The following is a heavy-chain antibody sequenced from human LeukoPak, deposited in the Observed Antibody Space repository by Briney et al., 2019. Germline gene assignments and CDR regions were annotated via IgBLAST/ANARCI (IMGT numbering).Heavy chain of an antibody. CDR3: ARSIAARRGWFDP. J-gene: IGHJ5*02. CDR1: GFTFSSYA. V-gene: IGHV3-64*01. D-gene: IGHD6-6*01. Sequence: GGSLRLSCAASGFTFSSYAMHWVRQAPGKGLEYVSAISSNGGSTYYANSVKGRFTISRDNSKNTLYLQMNSLRAEDTAVYYCARSIAARRGWFDPWGQGTLVTVSS. CDR2: ISSNGGST.